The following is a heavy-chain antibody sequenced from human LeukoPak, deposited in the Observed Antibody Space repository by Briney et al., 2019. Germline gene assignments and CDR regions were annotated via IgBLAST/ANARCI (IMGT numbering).Heavy chain of an antibody. V-gene: IGHV3-11*01. CDR1: GFTFNDYY. Sequence: PGGSLRLSCAAAGFTFNDYYMRWVSQAPGKGMEWLSYINIGGTNTHYADSVKGRFTISRDNAKKSLYLEMNNQRAEDTAIYYCATDGAGFDIWGQGVLVTVSS. J-gene: IGHJ5*02. CDR2: INIGGTNT. CDR3: ATDGAGFDI.